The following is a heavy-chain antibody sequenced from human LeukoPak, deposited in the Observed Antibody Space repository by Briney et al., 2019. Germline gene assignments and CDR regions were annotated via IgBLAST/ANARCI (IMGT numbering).Heavy chain of an antibody. CDR1: GFTFSSYA. Sequence: GGSLRLSCAASGFTFSSYAMHWVRQAPGKGLEGVAVISYDGSNKYYADSVKGRFTISRDNRKNSLYLQMNSLRVEDTAVYFCASGLTAMLTAEGGFDYWGQGTLFTVSS. J-gene: IGHJ4*02. D-gene: IGHD5-18*01. CDR2: ISYDGSNK. CDR3: ASGLTAMLTAEGGFDY. V-gene: IGHV3-30-3*01.